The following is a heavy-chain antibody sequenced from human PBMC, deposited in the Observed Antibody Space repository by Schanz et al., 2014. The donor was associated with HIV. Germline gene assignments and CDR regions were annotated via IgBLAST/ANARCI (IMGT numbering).Heavy chain of an antibody. Sequence: QVQVQQTGAGLLKPSETLTLTCVVYGGSFSGHYWSWIRQSPGKGLEWIGEIYQSGGTDYSPSFKSRITMSLDTSKNQVSLNLRFVTAADTAVYYCGRGTDDFPPDSWGQGTLVTVSS. CDR3: GRGTDDFPPDS. CDR1: GGSFSGHY. CDR2: IYQSGGT. J-gene: IGHJ4*02. D-gene: IGHD3-3*01. V-gene: IGHV4-34*01.